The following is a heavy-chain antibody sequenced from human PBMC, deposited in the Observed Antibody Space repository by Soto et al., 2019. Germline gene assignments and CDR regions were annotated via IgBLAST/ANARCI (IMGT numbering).Heavy chain of an antibody. CDR2: IYSNGDT. D-gene: IGHD2-8*01. V-gene: IGHV3-53*02. J-gene: IGHJ4*02. CDR1: GFSVGSNY. CDR3: ARKSVSSPVPEADGV. Sequence: EVQLVETGGGLIQPGGSLRLSCAASGFSVGSNYMTWFRQSPGKGPDGVSLIYSNGDTDYADSVKGRFSISRDNFKTTLYLQINNLRAEDSAVYHCARKSVSSPVPEADGVWGRGTLVTVSS.